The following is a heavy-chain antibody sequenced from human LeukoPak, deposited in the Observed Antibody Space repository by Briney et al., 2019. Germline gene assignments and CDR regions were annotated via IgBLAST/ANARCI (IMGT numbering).Heavy chain of an antibody. Sequence: SETLSLTCTVSGGSISSGDYYWSWIRQPPGKGLEWIGYIYYSGSTYYNPSLKSRVTISVDTSKNQFSLKLSSVTAADTAVYYCARGWELLYGMDVWGQGTTVTVSS. CDR3: ARGWELLYGMDV. CDR1: GGSISSGDYY. D-gene: IGHD1-26*01. J-gene: IGHJ6*02. CDR2: IYYSGST. V-gene: IGHV4-30-4*01.